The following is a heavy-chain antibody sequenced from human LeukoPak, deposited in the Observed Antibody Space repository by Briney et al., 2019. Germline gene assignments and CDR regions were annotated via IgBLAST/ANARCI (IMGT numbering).Heavy chain of an antibody. J-gene: IGHJ4*02. CDR1: GGSLSRNNYY. CDR3: ASFSAVVYDFWSPYSVAFDS. CDR2: IYYSGRN. V-gene: IGHV4-39*01. Sequence: PSETLSLTCTVSGGSLSRNNYYWGWIRQPPGKGLEWIGTIYYSGRNYYHPSLKSGVTISVDTSKNQFSLKLSSVTAADTALYYCASFSAVVYDFWSPYSVAFDSWGQGTLVTVSS. D-gene: IGHD3-3*01.